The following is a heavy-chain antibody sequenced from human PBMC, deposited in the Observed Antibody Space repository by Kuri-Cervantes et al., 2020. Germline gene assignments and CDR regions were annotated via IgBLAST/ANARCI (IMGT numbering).Heavy chain of an antibody. CDR2: IYYNGIT. CDR3: ARVLGNMYYFDY. J-gene: IGHJ4*02. CDR1: GGSITSYY. Sequence: SETLSLTCTVSGGSITSYYWNWIRQPPGKGLEWIGYIYYNGITNYNPSLKSRVTISVDTSKNQFSLKLSSVTAADTAVYYCARVLGNMYYFDYWGQGTLVTVSS. D-gene: IGHD7-27*01. V-gene: IGHV4-59*13.